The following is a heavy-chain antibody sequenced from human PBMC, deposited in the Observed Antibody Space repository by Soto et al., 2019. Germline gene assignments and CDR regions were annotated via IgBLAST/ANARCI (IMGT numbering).Heavy chain of an antibody. J-gene: IGHJ4*02. CDR1: GSTFSVHA. Sequence: QVQLVESGGGVVQPGRSLRLSCAASGSTFSVHAMHWVRQAPGKGLEWVAVISYDGTNKYYADSVKGRFTISRDNSKSTLYLQMDSLRGEDTAVYYCAGGGDGLLGPFDYWGQGTLVTVSS. CDR3: AGGGDGLLGPFDY. CDR2: ISYDGTNK. V-gene: IGHV3-30-3*01. D-gene: IGHD2-8*02.